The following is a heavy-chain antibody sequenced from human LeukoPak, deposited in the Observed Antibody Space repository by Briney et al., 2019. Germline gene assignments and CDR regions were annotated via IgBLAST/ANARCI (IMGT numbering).Heavy chain of an antibody. CDR2: INPSGGST. D-gene: IGHD3-10*01. Sequence: ASVKVSCKASGYTFTSYYMHWVRQAPGQGLEWMGIINPSGGSTSYAQKFQGRVTMTRDTSTSTVYMELSSLRSEDTAVYYCARVEGDGLGSEYFQHWGPGTLVTVSS. J-gene: IGHJ1*01. CDR3: ARVEGDGLGSEYFQH. CDR1: GYTFTSYY. V-gene: IGHV1-46*01.